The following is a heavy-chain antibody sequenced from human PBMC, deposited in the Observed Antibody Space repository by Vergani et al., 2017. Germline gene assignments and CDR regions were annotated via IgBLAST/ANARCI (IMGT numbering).Heavy chain of an antibody. CDR1: GFTFSSYS. D-gene: IGHD5-12*01. J-gene: IGHJ6*02. CDR2: ISSSSSYI. V-gene: IGHV3-21*01. Sequence: EVQLVESGGGLVKPGGSLRLSCAASGFTFSSYSMNWVRQAPGKGLEWVSSISSSSSYIYYADSVKGRFTISRDNAKNSLYLQMNSLRAEDTAVYYCARELEAPIPWLRIDYYYYGMDVWGQGTTVTVSS. CDR3: ARELEAPIPWLRIDYYYYGMDV.